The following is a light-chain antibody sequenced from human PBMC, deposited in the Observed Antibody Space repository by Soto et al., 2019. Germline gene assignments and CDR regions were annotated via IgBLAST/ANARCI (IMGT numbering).Light chain of an antibody. J-gene: IGLJ1*01. CDR1: TSNLGAGYD. V-gene: IGLV1-40*01. Sequence: QLVLTQPPSVSGAPGQRVTLSCTGNTSNLGAGYDVHWYQQLPGAAPKLVIFGNRNRPSGVPERFSGSKSGTSASLAISGLQSEDDADYYCAAWDDSLNGYVFGTGTKLTVL. CDR2: GNR. CDR3: AAWDDSLNGYV.